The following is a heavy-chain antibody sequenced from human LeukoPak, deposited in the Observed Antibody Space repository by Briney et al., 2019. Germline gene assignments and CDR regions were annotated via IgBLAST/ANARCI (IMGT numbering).Heavy chain of an antibody. CDR2: IKQDGSEK. J-gene: IGHJ4*02. D-gene: IGHD3-10*01. V-gene: IGHV3-7*01. CDR1: GFTFSSYG. CDR3: ARDRVRWCGEVSFIDY. Sequence: GGSLRLSCGASGFTFSSYGMSWVRQAPGKGLEWVANIKQDGSEKYYVDSVKGRFTISRDNAKNSLYLQMNSRRAEYTAVYYCARDRVRWCGEVSFIDYWGQGTLVTVSS.